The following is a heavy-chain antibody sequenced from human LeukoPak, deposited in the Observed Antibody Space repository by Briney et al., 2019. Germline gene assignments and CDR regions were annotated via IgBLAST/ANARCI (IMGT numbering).Heavy chain of an antibody. CDR1: CYSFTSYA. Sequence: ASVQVSCKAACYSFTSYASNWGGRATGQEVEGLGWISAYNGNTDYAQKVQGTVTMTTDASTSTTHMDMVSLTSDDTAVNYCARDPLRSTWSTYNNAMDVWGQGTTVTVS. CDR3: ARDPLRSTWSTYNNAMDV. CDR2: ISAYNGNT. V-gene: IGHV1-18*04. D-gene: IGHD6-13*01. J-gene: IGHJ6*02.